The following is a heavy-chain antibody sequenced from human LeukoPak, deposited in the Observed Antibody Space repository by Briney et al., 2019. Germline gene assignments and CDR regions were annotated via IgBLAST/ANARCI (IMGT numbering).Heavy chain of an antibody. D-gene: IGHD3-3*01. CDR2: IYWDDDK. Sequence: SGPTLVKPTQTLTLTCTFSGFSLSTSGVGVGWIRQPPGKALEWLALIYWDDDKRYSPSLKSRLTITKDTSKNQVVLTMTNMDPVDTATYYCAHLSTAQIFGVVILTERAYYFDYWGQGTLVTVSS. J-gene: IGHJ4*02. V-gene: IGHV2-5*02. CDR1: GFSLSTSGVG. CDR3: AHLSTAQIFGVVILTERAYYFDY.